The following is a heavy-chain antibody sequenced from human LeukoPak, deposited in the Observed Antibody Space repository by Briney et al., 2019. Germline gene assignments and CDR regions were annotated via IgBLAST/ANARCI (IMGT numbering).Heavy chain of an antibody. Sequence: ASVKVSCKASVYTFTGYYIHWVRQAPGQGLEWMGWINPKSGGTNYAQKFQDRVTMARDTAISTAYMDLSRLRSDDTAVYYCAYSGSYMGWFDPWGQGTLVTVSS. D-gene: IGHD1-26*01. J-gene: IGHJ5*02. CDR1: VYTFTGYY. CDR3: AYSGSYMGWFDP. CDR2: INPKSGGT. V-gene: IGHV1-2*02.